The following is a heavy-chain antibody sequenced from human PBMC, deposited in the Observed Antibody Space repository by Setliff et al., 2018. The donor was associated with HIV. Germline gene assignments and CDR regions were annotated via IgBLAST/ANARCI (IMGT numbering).Heavy chain of an antibody. CDR2: INHRGRT. V-gene: IGHV4-34*01. J-gene: IGHJ4*02. Sequence: LSLTCAVYGGSLSGYYWSWIRQAPGKGLEWIGEINHRGRTRYNPSLKSRVTISVETSKNQFSLRVNSVTAADTAVYYCASHYSFYYWGQGTLVTVSS. D-gene: IGHD4-4*01. CDR3: ASHYSFYY. CDR1: GGSLSGYY.